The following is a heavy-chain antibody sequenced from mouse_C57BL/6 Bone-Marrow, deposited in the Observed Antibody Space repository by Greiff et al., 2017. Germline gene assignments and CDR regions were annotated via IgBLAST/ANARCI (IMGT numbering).Heavy chain of an antibody. CDR2: INPNNGGT. CDR1: GYTFTDYY. CDR3: ARWGLDYYFDY. Sequence: EVKLMESGPELVKPGASVKISCKASGYTFTDYYMNWVKQSHGKSLEWIGDINPNNGGTSYNQKFKGKATLTVDKSSSTAYMELRSLTSEDSAVYYCARWGLDYYFDYWGQGTTLTVSA. V-gene: IGHV1-26*01. J-gene: IGHJ2*01. D-gene: IGHD2-13*01.